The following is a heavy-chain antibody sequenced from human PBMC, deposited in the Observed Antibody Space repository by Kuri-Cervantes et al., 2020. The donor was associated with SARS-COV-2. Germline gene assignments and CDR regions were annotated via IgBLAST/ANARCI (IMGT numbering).Heavy chain of an antibody. J-gene: IGHJ4*02. Sequence: GGSLRLSCAASGFTFSNYAMSWVRQAPGKGLEWVSAISGPGSSTHYADSVKGRFTITRDNSKNTLYLQMNSLRAEDTAVYYCSKDQSGCSGGSCYIWFDYWGQGTLVTVS. CDR3: SKDQSGCSGGSCYIWFDY. V-gene: IGHV3-23*01. CDR1: GFTFSNYA. D-gene: IGHD2-15*01. CDR2: ISGPGSST.